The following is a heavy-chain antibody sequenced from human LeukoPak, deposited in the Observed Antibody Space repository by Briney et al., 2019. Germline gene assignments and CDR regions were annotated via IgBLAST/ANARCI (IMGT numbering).Heavy chain of an antibody. CDR3: ARWGIRGGPAVVYFDY. Sequence: ASVKVSCKASGYTFTGYYMHWVRQAPGQGLEWMGWINPYSGGTNYAQKFQGRVTMTRDTSISTAYMELCRLRSDDTAVYYCARWGIRGGPAVVYFDYWGQGTLVTVSS. CDR1: GYTFTGYY. J-gene: IGHJ4*02. CDR2: INPYSGGT. V-gene: IGHV1-2*02. D-gene: IGHD3-10*01.